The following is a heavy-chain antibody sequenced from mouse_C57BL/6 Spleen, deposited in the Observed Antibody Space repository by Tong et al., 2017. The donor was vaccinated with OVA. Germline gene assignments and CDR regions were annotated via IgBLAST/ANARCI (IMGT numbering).Heavy chain of an antibody. V-gene: IGHV1S130*01. J-gene: IGHJ1*01. Sequence: GQLNVCWSVLVRPGASVNLSCKASGYTFTSSWMHWAKQRPGQGLEWIGEIHPNSGNTNYNEKFKGKATLTVDTSSSTAYVDLSSLTSEDTAVYYCNARTGTDYWYFDVWGAGTTVTVSS. CDR1: GYTFTSSW. D-gene: IGHD4-1*01. CDR3: NARTGTDYWYFDV. CDR2: IHPNSGNT.